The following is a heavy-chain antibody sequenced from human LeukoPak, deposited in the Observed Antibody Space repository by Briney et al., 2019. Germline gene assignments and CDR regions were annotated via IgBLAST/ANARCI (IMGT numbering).Heavy chain of an antibody. D-gene: IGHD1-1*01. CDR2: IYTSGST. V-gene: IGHV4-61*02. CDR3: VKVGTGTVDY. Sequence: KTSQTLSLTCTVSGGSISSGSYYWSWIRQPAGKGLEWIGRIYTSGSTNYNPSLKSRVTISVDTSKNQFSVKLRSVTAADTAVYYCVKVGTGTVDYWGQGALVTVSS. CDR1: GGSISSGSYY. J-gene: IGHJ4*02.